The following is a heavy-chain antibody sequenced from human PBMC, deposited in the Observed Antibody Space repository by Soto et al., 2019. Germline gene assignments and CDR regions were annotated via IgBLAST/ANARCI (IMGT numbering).Heavy chain of an antibody. CDR1: GFTFSDAW. V-gene: IGHV3-21*06. J-gene: IGHJ4*02. CDR2: ISSTTNYI. CDR3: ARESEDLTSNFDY. Sequence: PGRSLRLSCAASGFTFSDAWMNWVRQAPGKGLEWVSSISSTTNYIYYGDSMKGRFTISRDNAKNSLYLEMNSLRAEDTAVYYCARESEDLTSNFDYWGQGTLVTVSS.